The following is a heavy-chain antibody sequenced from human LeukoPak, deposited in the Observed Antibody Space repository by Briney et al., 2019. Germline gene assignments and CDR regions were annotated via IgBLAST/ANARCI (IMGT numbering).Heavy chain of an antibody. CDR1: GYTFTGYY. D-gene: IGHD2-2*01. CDR2: IIPIFGTA. CDR3: ATDSKGYCSSTSCYGYYYYYGMDV. J-gene: IGHJ6*02. V-gene: IGHV1-69*13. Sequence: SVEVSCKASGYTFTGYYMHWVRQAPGQGLEWMGGIIPIFGTANYAQKFQGRVTITADESTSTAYMELSSLRSEDTAVYYCATDSKGYCSSTSCYGYYYYYGMDVWGQGTTVTVSS.